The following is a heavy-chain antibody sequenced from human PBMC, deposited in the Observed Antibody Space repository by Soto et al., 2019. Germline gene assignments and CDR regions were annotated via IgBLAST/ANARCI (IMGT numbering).Heavy chain of an antibody. D-gene: IGHD6-19*01. CDR1: GGSVSSGSYY. CDR2: IYYSGST. V-gene: IGHV4-61*01. CDR3: ARDTDSYFSSGWSY. J-gene: IGHJ4*02. Sequence: SETLSLTCTVSGGSVSSGSYYWSWIRQPPGKGLEWIGYIYYSGSTNYNPSLKSRVTISVDTSKNQFSLKLSSVTAADTAVYYCARDTDSYFSSGWSYWGQGTLVTVSS.